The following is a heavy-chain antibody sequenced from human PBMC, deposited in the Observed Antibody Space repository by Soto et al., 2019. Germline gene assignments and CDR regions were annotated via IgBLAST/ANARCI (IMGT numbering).Heavy chain of an antibody. CDR2: IHHSGGT. CDR3: TKNSAYALDY. D-gene: IGHD5-12*01. J-gene: IGHJ4*02. V-gene: IGHV4-4*02. CDR1: GGSVSNNKW. Sequence: QVQLQESGPGLVKPSGTLSLSCAVSGGSVSNNKWWSWVRQSPGNGLEWIGEIHHSGGTSYNPSLESRATLSVDKSKNELSLRLNYVTAADTAVYYCTKNSAYALDYWGLGILVTVSS.